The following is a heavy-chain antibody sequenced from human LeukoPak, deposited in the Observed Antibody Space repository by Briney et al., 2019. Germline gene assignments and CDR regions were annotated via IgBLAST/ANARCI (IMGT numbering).Heavy chain of an antibody. CDR2: IYHSGST. V-gene: IGHV4-59*12. J-gene: IGHJ5*02. CDR1: GGSISSYY. CDR3: AREWSFFNWFDP. Sequence: SETLSLTCTVSGGSISSYYWSWIRQPPGKGLEWIGYIYHSGSTYYNPSLKSRVTISVDRAKNQFSLKLSSVTAADTAVYYCAREWSFFNWFDPWGQGTLVTVSS. D-gene: IGHD3-10*01.